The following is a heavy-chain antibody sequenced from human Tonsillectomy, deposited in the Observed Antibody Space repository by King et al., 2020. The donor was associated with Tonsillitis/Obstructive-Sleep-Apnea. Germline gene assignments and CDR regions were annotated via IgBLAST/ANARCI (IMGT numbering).Heavy chain of an antibody. CDR2: IWPADSDT. CDR3: TRWVQSTVTSFDS. Sequence: QLVQSGAEVKKPGESLKISCKASGYSFDRNWIAWVRQKPGKGLEWMGIIWPADSDTRYSPSFQGQVTISADTSINTAYLQWSKIEASDTAMYYCTRWVQSTVTSFDSWGQGTLVTVSP. D-gene: IGHD5-24*01. V-gene: IGHV5-51*01. J-gene: IGHJ4*02. CDR1: GYSFDRNW.